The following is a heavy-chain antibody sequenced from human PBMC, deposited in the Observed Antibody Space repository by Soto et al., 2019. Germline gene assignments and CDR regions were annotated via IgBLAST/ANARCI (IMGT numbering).Heavy chain of an antibody. J-gene: IGHJ4*02. CDR2: INAGNGNT. CDR1: GYTFTSYA. Sequence: QVQLVQSGAEVKKPGASVKVSCKASGYTFTSYAMHWVRQAPGQRLEWMGWINAGNGNTKYSQKFQGRVTITMDTSASTAYMELSSLRSEDTAVYYCARDSSGYDPGRDYWGQGTLVTVSS. D-gene: IGHD5-12*01. CDR3: ARDSSGYDPGRDY. V-gene: IGHV1-3*01.